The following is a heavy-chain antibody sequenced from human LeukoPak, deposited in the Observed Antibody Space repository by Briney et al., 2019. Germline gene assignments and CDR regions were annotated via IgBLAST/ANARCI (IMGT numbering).Heavy chain of an antibody. Sequence: GGSLRLSCAASGFTFSSNAMTWVRQAPGKGLEWVSAISGSGGSTYYADSVKGRFTISRDNSKNTLYLQMNSLRAEDTAVYYCAAYSSLNRREFQYWGQGTLLTVSS. CDR3: AAYSSLNRREFQY. CDR2: ISGSGGST. CDR1: GFTFSSNA. J-gene: IGHJ1*01. V-gene: IGHV3-23*01. D-gene: IGHD3-22*01.